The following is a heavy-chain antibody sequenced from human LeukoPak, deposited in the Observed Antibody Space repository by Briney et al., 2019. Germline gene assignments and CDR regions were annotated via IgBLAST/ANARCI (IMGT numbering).Heavy chain of an antibody. CDR3: ARDKGTIWNSQNDPFDI. Sequence: PGRSLRLSCAASRFTFSSYHMHWVRQAPGKGLEWLAVISDDGSKTYHTDSVRGRFTISRGNSENTLFLQMNSLRGEDTAVYYCARDKGTIWNSQNDPFDIWGQGTMVTVSS. D-gene: IGHD1-7*01. CDR1: RFTFSSYH. V-gene: IGHV3-30*10. CDR2: ISDDGSKT. J-gene: IGHJ3*02.